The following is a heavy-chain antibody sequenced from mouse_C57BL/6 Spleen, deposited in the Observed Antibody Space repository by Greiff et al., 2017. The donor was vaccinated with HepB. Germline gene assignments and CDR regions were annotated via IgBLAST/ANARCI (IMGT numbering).Heavy chain of an antibody. D-gene: IGHD1-1*01. CDR1: GYTFTSYW. V-gene: IGHV1-52*01. CDR3: ARSGSSHWYFDV. CDR2: IDPSDSVT. J-gene: IGHJ1*03. Sequence: QVQLQQPGAELVRPGSSVKLSCKASGYTFTSYWMHWVKQRPIQGLEWIGNIDPSDSVTHYNQKFKDKATLTVDKSSSTAYMQLSSLTSEDSAVYYCARSGSSHWYFDVWGTGTTVTVSS.